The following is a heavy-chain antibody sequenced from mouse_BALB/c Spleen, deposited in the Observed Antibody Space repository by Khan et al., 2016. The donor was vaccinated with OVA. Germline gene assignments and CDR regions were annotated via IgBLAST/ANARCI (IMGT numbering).Heavy chain of an antibody. CDR1: GYSITSGYA. CDR2: ISYSGVT. V-gene: IGHV3-2*02. D-gene: IGHD1-1*01. CDR3: ARGNYYGYYFDY. Sequence: VELVESGPGLVKPSQSLSLTCTVTGYSITSGYAWNWIRQFPGNKLEWMGYISYSGVTSYTPSLKIRISITRDTSKNQFFLQLNSVTTEDTATYYCARGNYYGYYFDYWGQGTTLTVSS. J-gene: IGHJ2*01.